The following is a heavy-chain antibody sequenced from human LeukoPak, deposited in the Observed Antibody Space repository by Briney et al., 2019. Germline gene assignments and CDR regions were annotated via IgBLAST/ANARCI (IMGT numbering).Heavy chain of an antibody. Sequence: GSLRLSCGASGFTFSSYGMHWVRQAPGKGLEWVAVIWYDGSNKYYADSVKGRFTISRDNSKNTLYLQMNSLRAEDTAVYYCARDGPERLFDYWGQGTLVTVSS. CDR3: ARDGPERLFDY. V-gene: IGHV3-33*01. CDR1: GFTFSSYG. J-gene: IGHJ4*02. D-gene: IGHD5-24*01. CDR2: IWYDGSNK.